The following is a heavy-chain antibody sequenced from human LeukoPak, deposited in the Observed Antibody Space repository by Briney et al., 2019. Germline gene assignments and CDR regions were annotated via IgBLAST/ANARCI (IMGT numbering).Heavy chain of an antibody. CDR3: AKDRLAVGGHDFDY. Sequence: PGGSLRLSCAASGFTFSSYAMSWVRQAPGKGLEWVSAIDGSGSHTHYADSVKGRFTISRDNSMNTLSLQMNSLRAEDTAVYYCAKDRLAVGGHDFDYWGQGTLVTVSS. CDR1: GFTFSSYA. D-gene: IGHD6-19*01. J-gene: IGHJ4*02. V-gene: IGHV3-23*01. CDR2: IDGSGSHT.